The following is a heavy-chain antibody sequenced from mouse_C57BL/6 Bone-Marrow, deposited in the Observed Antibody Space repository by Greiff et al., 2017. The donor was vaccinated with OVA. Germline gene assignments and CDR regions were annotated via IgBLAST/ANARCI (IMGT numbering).Heavy chain of an antibody. CDR1: GYTFTSYW. CDR2: IHPNSGST. D-gene: IGHD4-1*01. CDR3: AREGTNWDLAY. V-gene: IGHV1-64*01. Sequence: QVQLQQPGAELVKPGASVKLSCKASGYTFTSYWMHWVKQRPGQGLEWIGMIHPNSGSTNYNEKFKSKATLTVDKSSSTAYMQLSSLTSEDSAVYYCAREGTNWDLAYWGQGTLVTVSA. J-gene: IGHJ3*01.